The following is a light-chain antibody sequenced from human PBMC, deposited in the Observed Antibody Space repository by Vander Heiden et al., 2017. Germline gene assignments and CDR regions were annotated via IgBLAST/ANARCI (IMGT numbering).Light chain of an antibody. CDR2: AAS. CDR3: QQYDNSPYT. Sequence: EIVLTQSPGTLSLSPGERATLSCRASQTVSSSYLAWYQQKPGQAPGLLIYAASSRATGIPDRFSGSGSGTDFTLTISRLEPEDFAVYYCQQYDNSPYTFGQVTKLEIK. J-gene: IGKJ2*01. V-gene: IGKV3-20*01. CDR1: QTVSSSY.